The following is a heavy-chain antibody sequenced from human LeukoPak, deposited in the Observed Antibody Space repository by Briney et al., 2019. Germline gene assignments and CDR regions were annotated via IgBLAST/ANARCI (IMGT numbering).Heavy chain of an antibody. V-gene: IGHV3-74*03. D-gene: IGHD2-21*02. CDR3: ARGTAIGPDY. J-gene: IGHJ4*02. CDR2: INTDGSST. Sequence: GGSLRLSCAASGFTFSSYWMHWVRQAPGKGLVWVSRINTDGSSTTYADSVKGRFTISRDNAKNTLYLEMNSLRAEDTAVYYCARGTAIGPDYWGQGTLVTVSS. CDR1: GFTFSSYW.